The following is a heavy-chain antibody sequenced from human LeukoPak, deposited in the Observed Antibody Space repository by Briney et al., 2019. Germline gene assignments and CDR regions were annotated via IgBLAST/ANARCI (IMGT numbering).Heavy chain of an antibody. J-gene: IGHJ5*02. V-gene: IGHV3-20*04. CDR2: INWNGGST. D-gene: IGHD3-10*01. CDR3: ARGTSGNWFDP. Sequence: PGGSLRLSCAASGFTFDDYGMSWVRQAPGKGLEWVSGINWNGGSTGSADSVKGRFTISRDSAKNSLYLQMNSLRAEDTALYYCARGTSGNWFDPWGQGTLVTVSS. CDR1: GFTFDDYG.